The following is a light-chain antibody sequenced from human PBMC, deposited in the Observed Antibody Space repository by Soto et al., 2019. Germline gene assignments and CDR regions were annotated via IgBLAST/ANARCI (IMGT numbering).Light chain of an antibody. CDR1: QSIRTY. V-gene: IGKV1-39*01. CDR2: SVS. CDR3: QQGYSTPT. J-gene: IGKJ5*01. Sequence: DIQMTQSPYSLSASVGDRVTITCRASQSIRTYLNWYQQKPGKAPKVLIYSVSTLGTGVPSRFSGSGSGTDFTLTISILQPEDFATYICQQGYSTPTFGQGTRLEIK.